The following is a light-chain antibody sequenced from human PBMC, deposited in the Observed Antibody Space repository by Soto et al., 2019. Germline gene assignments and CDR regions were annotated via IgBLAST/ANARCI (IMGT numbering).Light chain of an antibody. CDR1: QSVSSN. V-gene: IGKV3-15*01. Sequence: EIVMTQSPAPLSGSPGERATLSCRASQSVSSNLAWYQQKPGQAPRLLIYGASTRATGIPARFSGSGSGTEFTLTISRLEPEDFGVYYCQQYGSSLTFGQGTKVDIK. J-gene: IGKJ1*01. CDR3: QQYGSSLT. CDR2: GAS.